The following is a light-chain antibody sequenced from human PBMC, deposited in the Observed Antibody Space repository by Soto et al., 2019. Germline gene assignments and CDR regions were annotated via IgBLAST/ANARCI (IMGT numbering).Light chain of an antibody. CDR3: SSYTSDSSYV. Sequence: QSVLTQPASVSGSPGQSIAISCTGSSSDVGAYDSVCWYQQHPGKAPKLIIFGVSNRPSGVSNRFSGYKSGNTASLTISGLQAEDEADYYCSSYTSDSSYVFVTGTKVTVL. CDR2: GVS. J-gene: IGLJ1*01. V-gene: IGLV2-14*03. CDR1: SSDVGAYDS.